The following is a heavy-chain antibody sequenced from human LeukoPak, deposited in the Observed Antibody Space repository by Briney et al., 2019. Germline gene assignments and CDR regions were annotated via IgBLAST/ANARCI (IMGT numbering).Heavy chain of an antibody. CDR2: IWYDGSNK. CDR3: ARDDDYSGYDHCFDY. CDR1: GFTFSSYG. V-gene: IGHV3-33*01. J-gene: IGHJ4*02. Sequence: GGSLRLSCAAPGFTFSSYGMHWVRQAPGKGLEWVAVIWYDGSNKYYADSVKGRFTISRDNSKNTLYLQMNSLRAEDTAVYYCARDDDYSGYDHCFDYWGRGTLVTVSS. D-gene: IGHD5-12*01.